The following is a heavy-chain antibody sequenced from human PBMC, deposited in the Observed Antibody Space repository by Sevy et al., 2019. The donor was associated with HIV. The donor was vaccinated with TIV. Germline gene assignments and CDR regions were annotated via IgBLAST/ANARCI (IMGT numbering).Heavy chain of an antibody. D-gene: IGHD3-3*01. CDR1: GFTFSSYE. CDR2: ISSSGSTI. Sequence: GGSLRLSCAASGFTFSSYEMNWVRQAPGKGLEWVSYISSSGSTIYYADSVKGRFTISRDNAKNSLYLQMNSLRAEDTAVYYCARESPEVSGIFGVVIGNFDYWGQGTLVTVSS. CDR3: ARESPEVSGIFGVVIGNFDY. V-gene: IGHV3-48*03. J-gene: IGHJ4*02.